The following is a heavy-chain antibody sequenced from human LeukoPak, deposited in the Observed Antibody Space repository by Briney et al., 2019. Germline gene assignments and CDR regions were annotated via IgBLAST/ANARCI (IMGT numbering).Heavy chain of an antibody. V-gene: IGHV3-15*07. CDR3: ATDFYDST. D-gene: IGHD3-22*01. J-gene: IGHJ5*02. CDR1: GFTFSNAW. CDR2: IRSNSDGGTI. Sequence: GGSLRLSCATSGFTFSNAWVNWVRQAPGKGLEWVGRIRSNSDGGTIDYAAPVKGRFTLSRDDSKTTLYLQMNSLQTEDTAVYYCATDFYDSTWGQGTLVTVSS.